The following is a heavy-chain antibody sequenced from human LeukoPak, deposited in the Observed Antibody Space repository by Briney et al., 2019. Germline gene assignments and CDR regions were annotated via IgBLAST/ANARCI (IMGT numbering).Heavy chain of an antibody. CDR1: GYSITSSSW. J-gene: IGHJ4*02. D-gene: IGHD3-10*01. V-gene: IGHV4-28*01. CDR3: ARKENVYYYFDY. CDR2: IYHSGTT. Sequence: SETLSLTCAVSGYSITSSSWWGWIRQPPGKGLEWIGYIYHSGTTYYNPSLQSRVTMTVDTSKNQFSLKLSSVTAVDTAVYYCARKENVYYYFDYWGQGTLVTVSS.